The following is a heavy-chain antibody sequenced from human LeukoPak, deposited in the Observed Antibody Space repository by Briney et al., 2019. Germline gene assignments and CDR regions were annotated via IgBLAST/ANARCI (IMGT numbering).Heavy chain of an antibody. J-gene: IGHJ4*02. D-gene: IGHD1-26*01. CDR1: GFTFSSYA. CDR2: ISYDGSNK. Sequence: GGSLRLSCAASGFTFSSYAMHWVRQAPGKGLELVAVISYDGSNKYYADSVKGRFTISRDNSKNTLYLQMNSLRAEDTAVYYCARDWDVGATAGYYFDYWGQGTLVTVSS. CDR3: ARDWDVGATAGYYFDY. V-gene: IGHV3-30*04.